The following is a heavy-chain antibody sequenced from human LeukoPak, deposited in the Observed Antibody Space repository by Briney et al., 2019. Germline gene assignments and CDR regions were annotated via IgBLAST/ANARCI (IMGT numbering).Heavy chain of an antibody. J-gene: IGHJ4*02. D-gene: IGHD1-26*01. Sequence: AGSLRLSCAASGFTFSDYWMHWVRQAPGEGLGWVSRINTYGTFTRYAQSLQGRFTISRDTSKNTLFLEMNSLIAEDTAMYYCAEEAKVGGAFQYWGQGILVTVSS. CDR2: INTYGTFT. CDR1: GFTFSDYW. CDR3: AEEAKVGGAFQY. V-gene: IGHV3-74*01.